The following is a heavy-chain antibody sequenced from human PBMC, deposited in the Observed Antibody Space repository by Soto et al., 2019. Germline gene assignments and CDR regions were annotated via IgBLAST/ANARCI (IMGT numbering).Heavy chain of an antibody. D-gene: IGHD4-17*01. J-gene: IGHJ5*02. Sequence: RILQTTEKGLEWVSAISGSGGSTYYADSVKGRFTISRDNSKNTLYLQMNSLRAEDTAVYYCAKTHDYGYDNWFAPWGQGTLVTVSS. V-gene: IGHV3-23*01. CDR2: ISGSGGST. CDR3: AKTHDYGYDNWFAP.